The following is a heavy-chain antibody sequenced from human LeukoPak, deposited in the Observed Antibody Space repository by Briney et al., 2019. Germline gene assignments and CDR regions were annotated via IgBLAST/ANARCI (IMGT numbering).Heavy chain of an antibody. D-gene: IGHD6-19*01. CDR2: IGTAGNT. Sequence: PGGSLRLACAASGFTFSSHDMHWVRQPTGKGLEWVSVIGTAGNTYYADSEKGRFTISRENAKNSLYLQMDNLRAGDTAVYYCARSKSYSSGWTDFDYWGQGTLVAVSS. V-gene: IGHV3-13*01. CDR3: ARSKSYSSGWTDFDY. J-gene: IGHJ4*02. CDR1: GFTFSSHD.